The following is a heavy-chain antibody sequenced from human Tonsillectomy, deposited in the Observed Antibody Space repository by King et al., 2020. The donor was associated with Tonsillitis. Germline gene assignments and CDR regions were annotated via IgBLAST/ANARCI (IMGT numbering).Heavy chain of an antibody. J-gene: IGHJ6*02. Sequence: VQLQESGGDLVQPGGSLRLSCAASGITFSSYSMHWVRQAPGKGLLWVSRINTDGTSTTYADSVRGRFSISRDNAKNTLYLQMDSLRADDTAVYYCARDFLYRGGWGPGTTVTVSS. CDR3: ARDFLYRGG. D-gene: IGHD1-14*01. CDR2: INTDGTST. V-gene: IGHV3-74*01. CDR1: GITFSSYS.